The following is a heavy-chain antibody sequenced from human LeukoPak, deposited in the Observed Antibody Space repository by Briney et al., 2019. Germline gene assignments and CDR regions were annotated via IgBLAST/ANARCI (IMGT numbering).Heavy chain of an antibody. V-gene: IGHV3-23*01. CDR2: MSGSGDST. Sequence: GGSLRLSCAASGFTFSSYAMSWVRQAPGKGLEWVSAMSGSGDSTYYADSVKGRFTISRDNSKNTLYLQVISLRAEDTAVYYCAKDQRFLPKPNSFDYWGQGTLVTVSS. CDR3: AKDQRFLPKPNSFDY. CDR1: GFTFSSYA. D-gene: IGHD3-3*01. J-gene: IGHJ4*02.